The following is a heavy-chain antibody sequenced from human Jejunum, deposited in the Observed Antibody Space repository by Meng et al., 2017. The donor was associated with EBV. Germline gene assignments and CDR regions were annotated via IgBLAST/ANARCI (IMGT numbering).Heavy chain of an antibody. Sequence: VALVQFGAEVKKPGSSGKVSCKASGGTFSSYVINWVRQAPGQGLEWMGGIIPIFGRTNYALEFQDRVTITADKFTSTVYMEMSSLKSEDTAVYYCARDQGRDYDSSTYYTHWGRGTLVTVSS. V-gene: IGHV1-69*06. CDR2: IIPIFGRT. CDR1: GGTFSSYV. CDR3: ARDQGRDYDSSTYYTH. D-gene: IGHD3-22*01. J-gene: IGHJ4*02.